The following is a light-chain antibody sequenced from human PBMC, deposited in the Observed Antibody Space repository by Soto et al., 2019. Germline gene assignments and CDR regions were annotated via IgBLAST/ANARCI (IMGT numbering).Light chain of an antibody. CDR3: QQYLQWPRT. CDR2: GAS. CDR1: QSVGTN. Sequence: EIVMRQALATLFLSAGQRATLSCRASQSVGTNLAWYQQQPGQAPRLLIYGASTRATGIPARFSGSGSGTDFTLTISSLYSEDFAVYYCQQYLQWPRTFGQRTNVDIK. V-gene: IGKV3-15*01. J-gene: IGKJ1*01.